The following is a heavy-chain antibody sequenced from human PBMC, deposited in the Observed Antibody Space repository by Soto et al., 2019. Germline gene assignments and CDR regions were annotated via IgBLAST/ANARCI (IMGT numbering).Heavy chain of an antibody. V-gene: IGHV3-30-3*01. CDR2: IAYDGSNK. CDR3: ASPQGAHLNYFYGMDV. CDR1: GFTLSSFV. J-gene: IGHJ6*02. Sequence: QVQLVESGGGVVQPGRSLRLSCAASGFTLSSFVMHWVRQAPGKGLEWVAFIAYDGSNKHYADSVKGRFTISRDNSNNTLYLQMNSLRVEDTAVYYCASPQGAHLNYFYGMDVWGQGTTVTVSS.